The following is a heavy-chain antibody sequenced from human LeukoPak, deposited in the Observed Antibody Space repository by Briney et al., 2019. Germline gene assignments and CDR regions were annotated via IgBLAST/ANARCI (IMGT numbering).Heavy chain of an antibody. CDR3: ATGGSIFGAPQYYFDY. Sequence: GESLQISCKGSGYSFTNYWIGWVRQMPGKGLKWMGIIYPGDSDARYSPSFQGQVTISADKSISTAYLQWSSLKASDTAMYYCATGGSIFGAPQYYFDYWGQGTLVTVSS. D-gene: IGHD3-3*01. J-gene: IGHJ4*02. CDR2: IYPGDSDA. CDR1: GYSFTNYW. V-gene: IGHV5-51*01.